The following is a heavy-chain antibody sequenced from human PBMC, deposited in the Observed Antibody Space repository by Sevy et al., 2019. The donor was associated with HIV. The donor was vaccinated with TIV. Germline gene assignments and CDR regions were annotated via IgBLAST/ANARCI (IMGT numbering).Heavy chain of an antibody. CDR1: GFSFSNYA. D-gene: IGHD3-22*01. CDR3: AKDMIVMVGDALDI. CDR2: MSGSSDGST. V-gene: IGHV3-23*01. Sequence: GGSLRLSCAASGFSFSNYAMSWVRQAPGKGLEWVSGMSGSSDGSTFYADSVKGRFTIYRDNSKNTLYLQMNSLRADDTAVYYCAKDMIVMVGDALDIWGQGTMVTVSS. J-gene: IGHJ3*02.